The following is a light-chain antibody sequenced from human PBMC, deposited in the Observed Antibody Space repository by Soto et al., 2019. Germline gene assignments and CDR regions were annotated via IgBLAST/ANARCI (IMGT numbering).Light chain of an antibody. V-gene: IGKV3-15*01. CDR2: GAS. J-gene: IGKJ1*01. CDR3: QQYDSWPPGT. CDR1: QSVSRN. Sequence: EIVMTQSPATLSVSPGERATLSCRPSQSVSRNLAWYQQKPGQAPRLLIYGASTRATGIPARFSGSGSGTDFSLSIITLQSEDFAVYYCQQYDSWPPGTFGQGTKVEIK.